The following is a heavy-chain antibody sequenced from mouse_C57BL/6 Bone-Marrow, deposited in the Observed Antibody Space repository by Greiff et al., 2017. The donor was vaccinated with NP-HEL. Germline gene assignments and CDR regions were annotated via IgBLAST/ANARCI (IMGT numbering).Heavy chain of an antibody. J-gene: IGHJ2*01. V-gene: IGHV6-3*01. D-gene: IGHD1-1*01. CDR3: TGGHGSSYVD. CDR2: IRFKSDNSAT. CDR1: GFTFSNYW. Sequence: EVQVVESGGGLVQPGGSMKLSCVASGFTFSNYWMNWVRQSPEQGLEWVAQIRFKSDNSATHYAESVKGRFTISRDESKSSVYLQMNNLRAEDTGIDYCTGGHGSSYVDWGQGTTLTVSS.